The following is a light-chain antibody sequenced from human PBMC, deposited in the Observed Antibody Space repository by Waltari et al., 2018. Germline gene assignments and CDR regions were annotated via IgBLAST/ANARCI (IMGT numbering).Light chain of an antibody. CDR3: HQYYNIPFT. CDR1: QSVLYSSNNKNY. J-gene: IGKJ3*01. V-gene: IGKV4-1*01. CDR2: WAS. Sequence: DIVMTQSPDSLAMSLGERATINCKSSQSVLYSSNNKNYLAWYQQKPGQPPKLLIYWASTRESGVPDRLSGSGSGTDFTLTISSLQAEDVAVYYCHQYYNIPFTFGPGTKVDIK.